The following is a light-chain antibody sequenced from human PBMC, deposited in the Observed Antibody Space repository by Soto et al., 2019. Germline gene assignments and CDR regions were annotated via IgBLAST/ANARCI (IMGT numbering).Light chain of an antibody. V-gene: IGLV8-61*01. CDR1: SGSVSTSYY. CDR2: STN. J-gene: IGLJ2*01. Sequence: QTVVTQEPSFSVSPGRTVTLTCGLSSGSVSTSYYPSWYQQTPGQAPRTLIYSTNTRSSGVPDRFSGSILGNKAALTITGAQAHDESDYSCVLYMGSGIPLFGGGTKLTV. CDR3: VLYMGSGIPL.